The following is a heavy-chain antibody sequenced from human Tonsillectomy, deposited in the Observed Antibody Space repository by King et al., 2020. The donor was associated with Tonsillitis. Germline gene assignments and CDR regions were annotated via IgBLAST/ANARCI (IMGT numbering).Heavy chain of an antibody. V-gene: IGHV5-51*01. CDR2: IYTGDSDT. CDR3: ARHFGGGSSGYYYYAFDI. J-gene: IGHJ3*02. Sequence: EQLVQSGAEVKKPGESLKISCKGSGYSFTSYWIGWVRQMPGKGLEWMGNIYTGDSDTRYSPSFQGQVTISADKSSRTAYLQWSSLKASDTAMYYCARHFGGGSSGYYYYAFDIWGQGTMVTVSS. CDR1: GYSFTSYW. D-gene: IGHD3-22*01.